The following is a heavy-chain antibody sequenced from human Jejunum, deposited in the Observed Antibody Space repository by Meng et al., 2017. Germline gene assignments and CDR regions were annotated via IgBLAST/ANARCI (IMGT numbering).Heavy chain of an antibody. CDR2: FFYSGTT. J-gene: IGHJ5*02. CDR1: GGSISTAGYY. V-gene: IGHV4-39*07. Sequence: LRLKWPGPGLVKLSETRSLTCAVFGGSISTAGYYWGWFRQSPGKGLEWIGSFFYSGTTYYNPSLKSRVTISIDTSKNQFSLKMNSVTAADTAVYYCARDTAGFGPWGQGTLVTVSS. CDR3: ARDTAGFGP. D-gene: IGHD6-13*01.